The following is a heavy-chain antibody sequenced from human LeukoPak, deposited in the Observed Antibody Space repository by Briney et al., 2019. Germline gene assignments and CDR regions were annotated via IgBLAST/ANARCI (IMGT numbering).Heavy chain of an antibody. D-gene: IGHD3-3*01. Sequence: GGSLRLSCAVSGFTFSNYWMSWVRQAPGKGLEWVANIKQDGNEKYYVDSVKGRFTISRDNAKNSLYLQMNSLTAEDTAVYYCARDRQDDFWSAYYDYWGQGTLVTVSS. J-gene: IGHJ4*02. CDR1: GFTFSNYW. V-gene: IGHV3-7*01. CDR3: ARDRQDDFWSAYYDY. CDR2: IKQDGNEK.